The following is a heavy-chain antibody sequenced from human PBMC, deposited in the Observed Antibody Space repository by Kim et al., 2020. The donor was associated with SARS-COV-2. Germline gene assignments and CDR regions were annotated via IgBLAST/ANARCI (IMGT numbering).Heavy chain of an antibody. J-gene: IGHJ4*02. CDR1: GFTFSSYA. CDR3: AKDSRTFYYDILTGYYFLPDYDY. V-gene: IGHV3-23*01. Sequence: GGSLRLSCAASGFTFSSYAMSWVRQAPGKGLEWVSAISGSGGSTYYADSVKGRFTISRDNSKNTLYLQMNSLRAEDTAVYYCAKDSRTFYYDILTGYYFLPDYDYWGQGTLVTISP. CDR2: ISGSGGST. D-gene: IGHD3-9*01.